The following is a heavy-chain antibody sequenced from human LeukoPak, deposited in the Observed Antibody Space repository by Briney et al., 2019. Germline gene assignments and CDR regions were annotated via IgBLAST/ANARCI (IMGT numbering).Heavy chain of an antibody. CDR2: INSDGSST. V-gene: IGHV3-74*01. D-gene: IGHD3-10*01. CDR1: GFTFSSYW. J-gene: IGHJ2*01. CDR3: ARDRTRFGEFPKGWYFDL. Sequence: PGGSLRLSCAASGASGFTFSSYWMHWVRQAPGKGLVWVSRINSDGSSTTYADSVKGRLTISRDNAKNTLYLQMNSLRAEDTAVYYCARDRTRFGEFPKGWYFDLWGRGTLVTVSS.